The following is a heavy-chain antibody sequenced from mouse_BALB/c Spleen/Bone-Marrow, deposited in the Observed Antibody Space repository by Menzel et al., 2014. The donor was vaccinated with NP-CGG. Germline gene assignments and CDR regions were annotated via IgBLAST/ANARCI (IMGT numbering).Heavy chain of an antibody. CDR2: IWAGGST. CDR3: ASEGLLLYRGFAY. CDR1: GFSLTSYG. D-gene: IGHD2-10*01. V-gene: IGHV2-9*02. J-gene: IGHJ3*01. Sequence: VKLVESGPGLVAPSQSLSITCTVSGFSLTSYGVHWVRQPPGKGLEWLGVIWAGGSTNYNSDLMSRLSISKDNSKRQVFLKMNSLQTDDTAMYYCASEGLLLYRGFAYWGQGTLVTVSA.